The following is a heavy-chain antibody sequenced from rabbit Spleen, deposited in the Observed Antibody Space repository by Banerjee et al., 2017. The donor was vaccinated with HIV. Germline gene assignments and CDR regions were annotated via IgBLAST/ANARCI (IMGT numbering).Heavy chain of an antibody. Sequence: LEESGGGLVKPGGTLTLTCTVSGFSFSSNWICWVRQAPGKGLEWIACIEVGSSDFTYFATWAKGRFTISKTSSTTVTLQVTRLTAADTATYFCARDTSSSFSSYGMDLWGPGTLVTVS. CDR3: ARDTSSSFSSYGMDL. V-gene: IGHV1S45*01. J-gene: IGHJ6*01. CDR1: GFSFSSNW. CDR2: IEVGSSDFT. D-gene: IGHD1-1*01.